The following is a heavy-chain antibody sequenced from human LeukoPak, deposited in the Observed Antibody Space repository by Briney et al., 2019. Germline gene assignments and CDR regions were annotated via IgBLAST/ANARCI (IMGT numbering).Heavy chain of an antibody. V-gene: IGHV7-4-1*02. J-gene: IGHJ6*03. CDR2: INTNTGNP. D-gene: IGHD6-19*01. CDR1: GYTFTSYA. Sequence: ASVKVSFKASGYTFTSYAMNWVRQAPGQGSEWVGWINTNTGNPTYAQGFTGRFVFSLDSSVSTAYLQISSLKAEDTAVYYCVRLEGELLSVAVAGSDYYYYMDVWGKGTTVTVSS. CDR3: VRLEGELLSVAVAGSDYYYYMDV.